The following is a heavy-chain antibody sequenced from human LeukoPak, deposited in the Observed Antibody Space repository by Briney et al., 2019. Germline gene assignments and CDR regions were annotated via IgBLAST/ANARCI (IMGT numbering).Heavy chain of an antibody. CDR1: GFTFNTYA. D-gene: IGHD3-10*01. CDR3: ARDWGGSGTLGAFDI. V-gene: IGHV3-30*03. Sequence: GGSLRLSCAASGFTFNTYAMTWVRQAPGKGLEWVAVISYDGTNKYYADSVKGRFTISRDNSKNALYLQMNSLRAEDTAVYYCARDWGGSGTLGAFDIWGQGTMVTVSS. CDR2: ISYDGTNK. J-gene: IGHJ3*02.